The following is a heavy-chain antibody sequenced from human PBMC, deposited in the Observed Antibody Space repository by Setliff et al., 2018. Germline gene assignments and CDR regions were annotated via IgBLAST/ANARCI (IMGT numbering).Heavy chain of an antibody. CDR2: IFYSGTT. CDR3: AGDPAGNMATSGYFDY. CDR1: GGSISSSY. D-gene: IGHD5-12*01. J-gene: IGHJ4*02. Sequence: PSETLSLTCTVSGGSISSSYWRGIRQPPGKRLEWIEYIFYSGTTNCNSSLKSRVTVSLDTSKNQFSLKANSVSAADTAVYYCAGDPAGNMATSGYFDYWGQGTLVTVSS. V-gene: IGHV4-59*01.